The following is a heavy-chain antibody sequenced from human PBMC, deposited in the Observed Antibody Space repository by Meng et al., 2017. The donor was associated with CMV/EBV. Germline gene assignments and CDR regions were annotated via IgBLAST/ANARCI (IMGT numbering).Heavy chain of an antibody. Sequence: LSLTCAASGFTFSDYYMSWIRQAPGKGLEWVSYISSSGSTIYYADSVKGRFTISRDNAKNSLYLQMNSLRAEDTAVYYCARDTFLEWFNYGMDVWGQGTTVTVSS. CDR1: GFTFSDYY. V-gene: IGHV3-11*01. D-gene: IGHD3-3*02. J-gene: IGHJ6*02. CDR3: ARDTFLEWFNYGMDV. CDR2: ISSSGSTI.